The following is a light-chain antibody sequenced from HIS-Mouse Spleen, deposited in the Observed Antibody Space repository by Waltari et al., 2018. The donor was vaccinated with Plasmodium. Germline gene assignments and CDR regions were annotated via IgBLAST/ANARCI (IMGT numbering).Light chain of an antibody. CDR1: SPNIGNIS. V-gene: IGLV1-51*01. J-gene: IGLJ2*01. CDR3: GTWDSSLSAGVV. Sequence: QSVLTQPPSVSAAPGQQVTISCPGSSPNIGNISVSCYQQLPGTAPKLLIYHNNKRPSGIPDRFSGSKSGTSATLGITGLQTGDEADYYCGTWDSSLSAGVVFGGGTKLTVL. CDR2: HNN.